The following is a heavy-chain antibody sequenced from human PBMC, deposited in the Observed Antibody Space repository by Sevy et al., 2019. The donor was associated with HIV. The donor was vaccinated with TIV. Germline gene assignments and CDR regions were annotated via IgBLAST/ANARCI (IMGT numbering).Heavy chain of an antibody. CDR2: IKSNIDGETT. CDR1: GFTFNNAW. V-gene: IGHV3-15*01. CDR3: ATARDYYDSAPFDY. Sequence: GGSLRLSCAVSGFTFNNAWMNWVRQAPGTGLQWVGLIKSNIDGETTDYAAPVKGRFTISRDDSKNTLYLQMNNLKIEDTAVYYCATARDYYDSAPFDYWGPGTLVTVSS. J-gene: IGHJ4*02. D-gene: IGHD3-22*01.